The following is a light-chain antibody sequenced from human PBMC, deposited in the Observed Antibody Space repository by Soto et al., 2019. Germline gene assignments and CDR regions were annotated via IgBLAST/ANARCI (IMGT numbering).Light chain of an antibody. CDR3: SSYTSSSTPCV. J-gene: IGLJ1*01. Sequence: QSALTQPASVSGSPGQSITISCTGTSSDVGGYNYVSWYQQNPGKAPKLMIYDVSNRPSGVSNRFSGSKSGNTASLTISGLQAEDEADYYCSSYTSSSTPCVFGTGTKVTVL. V-gene: IGLV2-14*01. CDR2: DVS. CDR1: SSDVGGYNY.